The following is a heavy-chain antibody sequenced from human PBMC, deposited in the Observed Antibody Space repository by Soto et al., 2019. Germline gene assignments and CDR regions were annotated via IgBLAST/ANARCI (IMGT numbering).Heavy chain of an antibody. V-gene: IGHV1-46*01. D-gene: IGHD3-10*01. Sequence: QVQLVQSGAEVKKPGASVTVSCKATGYTFSNYYINWVRQAPGQGLEWMGIINPNGGSTIYAQKFQGRVTITRDTSTRTVYMELSSLTSEDTALYYCARDGWFSALRIPFGLDVGGQRNTVTVSS. J-gene: IGHJ6*02. CDR2: INPNGGST. CDR1: GYTFSNYY. CDR3: ARDGWFSALRIPFGLDV.